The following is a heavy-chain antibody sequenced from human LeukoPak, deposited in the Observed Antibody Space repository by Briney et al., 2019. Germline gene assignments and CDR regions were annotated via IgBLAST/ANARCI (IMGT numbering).Heavy chain of an antibody. D-gene: IGHD1-26*01. V-gene: IGHV4-34*01. CDR2: INHSGST. CDR3: ARVGAKNYNY. Sequence: SETLSLTCAVYGGSFSGYYWSWIRQPPGKGLEWIGEINHSGSTNYNPSLKSRVTISVDTSKNQFSLKLSPVTAADTAVYYCARVGAKNYNYWGQRTLFTVSS. J-gene: IGHJ4*02. CDR1: GGSFSGYY.